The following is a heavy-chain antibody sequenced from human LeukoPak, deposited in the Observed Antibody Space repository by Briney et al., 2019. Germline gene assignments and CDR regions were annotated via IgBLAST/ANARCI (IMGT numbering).Heavy chain of an antibody. V-gene: IGHV1-8*01. J-gene: IGHJ4*02. D-gene: IGHD2-15*01. Sequence: ASVKVSCKASGYTFTSYDINWVRQATGQGLEWTGWMNPNSGNTGYAQKFQGRVTMTRNTSISTAYMELSSLRSEDTAVYYCAYCSGGSCSFDYWGQGTLVTVSS. CDR3: AYCSGGSCSFDY. CDR1: GYTFTSYD. CDR2: MNPNSGNT.